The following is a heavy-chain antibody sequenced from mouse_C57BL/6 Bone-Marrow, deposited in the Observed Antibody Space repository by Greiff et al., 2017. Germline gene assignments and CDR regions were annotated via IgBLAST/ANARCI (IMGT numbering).Heavy chain of an antibody. Sequence: QVQLQQSGAELVKPGASVKLSCKASGYTFTEYTIHWVKQRSGQGLEWIGSFYPGSGSIKYNEKFKDKATLTAAKSSSTVYMELSRLTSEDSAVYCWARHEDPIYYDCDVAWFAYWGQGTLVTVSA. D-gene: IGHD2-4*01. J-gene: IGHJ3*01. V-gene: IGHV1-62-2*01. CDR3: ARHEDPIYYDCDVAWFAY. CDR1: GYTFTEYT. CDR2: FYPGSGSI.